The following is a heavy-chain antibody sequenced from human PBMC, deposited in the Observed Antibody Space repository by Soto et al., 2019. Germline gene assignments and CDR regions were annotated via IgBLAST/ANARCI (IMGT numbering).Heavy chain of an antibody. CDR2: IYYSGST. Sequence: SDTLSLTCTLSGGPISSGGYYWSWIRQHPGKGLEWIGYIYYSGSTYYNPSLKSRVTISVDTSKNQFSLKLSSVTAADTAVYYCARDQVVLVVGDPHYYYYGMDDWGQGTTVTVSS. CDR3: ARDQVVLVVGDPHYYYYGMDD. D-gene: IGHD2-8*02. J-gene: IGHJ6*02. V-gene: IGHV4-31*03. CDR1: GGPISSGGYY.